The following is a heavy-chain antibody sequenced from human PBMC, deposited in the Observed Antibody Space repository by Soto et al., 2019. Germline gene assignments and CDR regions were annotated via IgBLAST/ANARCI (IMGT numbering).Heavy chain of an antibody. CDR2: IIPIYGTT. CDR3: ARVDCSGGSCYRNHRWFDP. J-gene: IGHJ5*02. CDR1: GGTFSSYA. V-gene: IGHV1-69*13. D-gene: IGHD2-15*01. Sequence: SVKVSCKASGGTFSSYAISWVRQAPGQGLEWMGGIIPIYGTTNSAQKFQGRVTITADESTSTAYMEVSSLRSEDTAVYYCARVDCSGGSCYRNHRWFDPWGQGTLVTVSS.